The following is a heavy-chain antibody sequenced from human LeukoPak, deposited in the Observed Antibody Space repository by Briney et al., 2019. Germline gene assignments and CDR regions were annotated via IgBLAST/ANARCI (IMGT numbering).Heavy chain of an antibody. V-gene: IGHV4-4*07. Sequence: SETLSLTCTVSGGSLSSYYWSWIRQPAGKGLEWIGRINTSGSTNYNPSLKSRVTMSVDTSKKQFSLKLSSVTAADTAVYYCAGNLLPAAKGAFDIWGQGTLVTVSS. D-gene: IGHD2-2*01. CDR1: GGSLSSYY. CDR2: INTSGST. CDR3: AGNLLPAAKGAFDI. J-gene: IGHJ3*02.